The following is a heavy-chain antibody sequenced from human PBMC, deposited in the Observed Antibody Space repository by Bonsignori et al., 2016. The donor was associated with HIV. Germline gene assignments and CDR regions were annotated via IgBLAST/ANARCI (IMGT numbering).Heavy chain of an antibody. CDR2: IKSDVTST. CDR3: ARDNWGIDY. Sequence: VRQMPGKGLVWVSRIKSDVTSTTYADSVKGRFTISRDNAKNTLYLQMNSLRAEDTAVYYCARDNWGIDYWGQGALVTVSS. V-gene: IGHV3-74*01. J-gene: IGHJ4*02. D-gene: IGHD7-27*01.